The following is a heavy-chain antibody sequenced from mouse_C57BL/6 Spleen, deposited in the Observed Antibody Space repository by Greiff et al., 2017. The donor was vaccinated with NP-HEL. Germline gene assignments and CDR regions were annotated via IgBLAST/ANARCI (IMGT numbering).Heavy chain of an antibody. CDR2: IYPGDGDT. J-gene: IGHJ2*01. V-gene: IGHV1-80*01. D-gene: IGHD2-2*01. CDR1: GYAFSSYW. CDR3: ARSTMVTTSDY. Sequence: VQLQQSGAELVKPGASVKISCKASGYAFSSYWMNWVKQRPGKGLEWIGQIYPGDGDTNYNGKFKGKATLTADKSSSTAYMQLSSLTSEDSAVYFCARSTMVTTSDYWGQGTTLTVSS.